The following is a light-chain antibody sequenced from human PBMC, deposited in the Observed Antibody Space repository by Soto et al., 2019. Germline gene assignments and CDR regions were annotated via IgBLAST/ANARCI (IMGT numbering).Light chain of an antibody. CDR1: QGISSY. CDR2: AAS. CDR3: QQYYSHPLT. J-gene: IGKJ4*01. Sequence: AIGMTQSPSSLSASTGDRGTITCRASQGISSYLAWYQQKPGKAPKLLIYAASTLQSGVPSRFRGSGSGTDFTPTISCLQSEDFATYSCQQYYSHPLTFGGGTKVPIK. V-gene: IGKV1-8*01.